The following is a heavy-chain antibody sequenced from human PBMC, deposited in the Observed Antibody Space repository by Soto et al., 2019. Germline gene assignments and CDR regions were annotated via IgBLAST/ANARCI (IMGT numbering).Heavy chain of an antibody. CDR1: GYTFTSYG. J-gene: IGHJ4*02. V-gene: IGHV1-18*01. D-gene: IGHD2-15*01. CDR2: ISAYNGNT. CDR3: AREGSNLEHCSGGSCYMYY. Sequence: ASVKVSCKASGYTFTSYGISWVRQAPGQGLEWMGWISAYNGNTNYAQKLQGRVTMTTDTSTSTAYMELRSLRSDDTAVYYCAREGSNLEHCSGGSCYMYYWGQGTLVTVSS.